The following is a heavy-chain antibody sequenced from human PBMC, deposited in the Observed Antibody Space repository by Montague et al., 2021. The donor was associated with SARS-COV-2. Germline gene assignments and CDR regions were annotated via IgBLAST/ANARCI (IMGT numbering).Heavy chain of an antibody. V-gene: IGHV4-59*08. Sequence: TNYNPSLTSRVTMSVDTSKNQFSLKVNSVTAADTAVYYCARHYSATLPAVYWGQGTLVNVSS. CDR3: ARHYSATLPAVY. J-gene: IGHJ4*02. CDR2: T. D-gene: IGHD2-15*01.